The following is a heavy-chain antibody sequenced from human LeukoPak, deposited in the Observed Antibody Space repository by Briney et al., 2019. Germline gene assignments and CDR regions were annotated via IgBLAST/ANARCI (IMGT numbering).Heavy chain of an antibody. Sequence: ASVKVSCKASGGTFISYAISWVRQAPGQGLEWMGGIIPIFGTANYAQKFQGRVTITSDKYTRTAYMELSSLRAEDTAVYYCARVAACSGGSCYYYYYYMDVWGKGTTVTVSS. CDR1: GGTFISYA. CDR3: ARVAACSGGSCYYYYYYMDV. J-gene: IGHJ6*03. CDR2: IIPIFGTA. D-gene: IGHD2-15*01. V-gene: IGHV1-69*06.